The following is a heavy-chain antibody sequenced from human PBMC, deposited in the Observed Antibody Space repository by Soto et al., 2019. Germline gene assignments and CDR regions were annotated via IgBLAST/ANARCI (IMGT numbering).Heavy chain of an antibody. CDR2: IVAGSGNT. J-gene: IGHJ3*02. D-gene: IGHD4-17*01. V-gene: IGHV1-58*02. Sequence: SVKVSCKASGFTFTSSAMQWVRQARGQRLEWIGWIVAGSGNTNYAQKFQERVTITRDMSTSTAYMELSSLRSEDTAVYYCAADYGDYEGAFDIWGQGTMVTVSS. CDR3: AADYGDYEGAFDI. CDR1: GFTFTSSA.